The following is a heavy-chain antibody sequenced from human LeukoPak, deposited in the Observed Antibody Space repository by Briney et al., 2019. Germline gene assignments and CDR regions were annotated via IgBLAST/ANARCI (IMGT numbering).Heavy chain of an antibody. Sequence: PSETLSLTCTVSGGSISTYYWSWIRQSPGKGLEWIGYIYTSGSTNYNPSLRSRVTISVDTSKNQLSLKLSSVTAADTAVYYCATFYSNSPYFDYWGQGTLVTVSS. V-gene: IGHV4-4*09. J-gene: IGHJ4*02. D-gene: IGHD4-11*01. CDR3: ATFYSNSPYFDY. CDR2: IYTSGST. CDR1: GGSISTYY.